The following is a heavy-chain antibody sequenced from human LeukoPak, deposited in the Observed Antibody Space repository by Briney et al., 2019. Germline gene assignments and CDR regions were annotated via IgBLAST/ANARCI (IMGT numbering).Heavy chain of an antibody. Sequence: ASVKVSCKASGYTFTGYYMHWVRQAPGQGLEWMGWINPNSGGTNYAQKFQGRVTMTRDTSIITAYMELSSLRSEDTAVYYCARDLGSGSYYPRLFGYWGQGTLVTVSS. CDR2: INPNSGGT. D-gene: IGHD3-10*01. CDR3: ARDLGSGSYYPRLFGY. CDR1: GYTFTGYY. J-gene: IGHJ4*02. V-gene: IGHV1-2*02.